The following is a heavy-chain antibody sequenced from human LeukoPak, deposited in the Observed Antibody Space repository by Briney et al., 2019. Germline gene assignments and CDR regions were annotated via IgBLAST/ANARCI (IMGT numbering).Heavy chain of an antibody. D-gene: IGHD3-22*01. Sequence: SETLSLTCAVYGGSFSGYYWSWIRQPPGKGLEWIGEINHSENTNYNPSLKSRVTISVDTSKNQFSLKLSSVTAADTAVYYCTRGDYYDSSGYLSYWGQGTLVTVSS. V-gene: IGHV4-34*01. CDR1: GGSFSGYY. J-gene: IGHJ4*02. CDR3: TRGDYYDSSGYLSY. CDR2: INHSENT.